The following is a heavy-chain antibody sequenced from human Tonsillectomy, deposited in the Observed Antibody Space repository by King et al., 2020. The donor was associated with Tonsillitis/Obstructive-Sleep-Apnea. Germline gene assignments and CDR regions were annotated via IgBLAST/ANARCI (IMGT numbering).Heavy chain of an antibody. Sequence: HVQLQDSGPGLVKPSETLSLTCTVSGGSISSYYWSWFRQPPGKGLEWIGYIYYSGSTNYNPSLKSRVTISVDTSKKQLSLKLSSVTAADTAVYYCARDKLDWSGYWDSWGRGTLVTVSS. CDR3: ARDKLDWSGYWDS. V-gene: IGHV4-59*01. CDR1: GGSISSYY. CDR2: IYYSGST. D-gene: IGHD3-3*01. J-gene: IGHJ4*02.